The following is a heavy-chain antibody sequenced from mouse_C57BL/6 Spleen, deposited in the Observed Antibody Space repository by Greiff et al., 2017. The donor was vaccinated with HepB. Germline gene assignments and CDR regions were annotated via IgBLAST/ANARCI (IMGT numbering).Heavy chain of an antibody. CDR1: GFTFSSYA. CDR2: ISSGGDYI. CDR3: TRGDRDMDY. Sequence: EVKLMESGEGLVKPGGSLKLSCAASGFTFSSYAMSWVRQTPEKRLEWVAYISSGGDYIYYADTVKGRFTISGDNARNTLCLQMSSLKSEDTAMYYCTRGDRDMDYWGQGTSVTVSS. J-gene: IGHJ4*01. V-gene: IGHV5-9-1*02.